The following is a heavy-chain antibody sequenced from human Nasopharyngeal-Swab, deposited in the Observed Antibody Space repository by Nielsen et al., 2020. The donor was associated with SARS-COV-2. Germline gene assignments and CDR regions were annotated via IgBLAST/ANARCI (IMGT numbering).Heavy chain of an antibody. V-gene: IGHV3-33*01. CDR3: ARGRSSSWEDYFDY. CDR2: IWYDGSNK. CDR1: GFTFSSYD. D-gene: IGHD6-13*01. J-gene: IGHJ4*02. Sequence: GESLKISCAASGFTFSSYDMHWVRQAPGKGLEWVAVIWYDGSNKYYADSVKGRFTISRDNSKNTLYLQMNSLRAEDTAVYYCARGRSSSWEDYFDYWGQGTLVTVSS.